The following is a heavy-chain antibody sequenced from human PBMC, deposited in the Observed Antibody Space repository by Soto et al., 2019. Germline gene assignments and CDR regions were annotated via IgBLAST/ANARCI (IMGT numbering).Heavy chain of an antibody. CDR1: CFIFENFG. V-gene: IGHV3-23*01. D-gene: IGHD4-4*01. CDR2: ISGRGFKK. Sequence: GGSLRLSCAASCFIFENFGMSSVRQATGKGLEWISSISGRGFKKYYADSVKGRFTISTDNSRNTVFLQMDSLRAEDTAVYYCAKDRQYPRDYFHYWGQGPLVTVSS. CDR3: AKDRQYPRDYFHY. J-gene: IGHJ4*02.